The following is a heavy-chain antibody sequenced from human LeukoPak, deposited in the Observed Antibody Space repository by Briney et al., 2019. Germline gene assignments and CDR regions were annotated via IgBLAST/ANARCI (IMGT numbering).Heavy chain of an antibody. CDR1: GYTFTGYY. CDR2: INPNSGGT. Sequence: VASVKVSCMASGYTFTGYYMHWVRQAPGQGLEWLGWINPNSGGTNYAQKFQGRVTMTRDTSISTAYMELSRLRSDDTAVYYCARDSYYDFWSGYGTDDRFDPWGQGTLVTVSS. V-gene: IGHV1-2*02. CDR3: ARDSYYDFWSGYGTDDRFDP. D-gene: IGHD3-3*01. J-gene: IGHJ5*02.